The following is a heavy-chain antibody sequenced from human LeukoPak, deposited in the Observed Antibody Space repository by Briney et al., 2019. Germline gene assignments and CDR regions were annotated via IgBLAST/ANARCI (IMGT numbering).Heavy chain of an antibody. J-gene: IGHJ5*02. CDR1: GFIFSDYA. Sequence: GGSLRLSCAASGFIFSDYAMSWVRQAPGKGPEWVAAISGNGVTPFYADSMKGRFTVSRDNSRNTLYPQITRLSADDTAVYYCVKGHYDPFDPWGQGTRVTVSS. CDR2: ISGNGVTP. D-gene: IGHD3-22*01. V-gene: IGHV3-23*01. CDR3: VKGHYDPFDP.